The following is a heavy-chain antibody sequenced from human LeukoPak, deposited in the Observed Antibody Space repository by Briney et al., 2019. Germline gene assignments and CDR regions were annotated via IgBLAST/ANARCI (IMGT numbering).Heavy chain of an antibody. V-gene: IGHV3-7*01. CDR1: GFTFSSYW. Sequence: GGSLRLSRAASGFTFSSYWMNWVRRAPGKGLEWVANIKEDGSEKYYVDSVKGRFTISRDNAKNSLYLQMNSLRAEDTAVYYCARQRFLDYWGQGTLVTVSS. D-gene: IGHD3-3*01. CDR2: IKEDGSEK. J-gene: IGHJ4*02. CDR3: ARQRFLDY.